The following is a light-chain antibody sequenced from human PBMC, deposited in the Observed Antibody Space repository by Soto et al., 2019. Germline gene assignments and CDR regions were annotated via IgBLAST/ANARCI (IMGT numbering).Light chain of an antibody. V-gene: IGLV2-14*02. CDR1: SSDVGGYDL. Sequence: QSALTQPASVSGSPGQSITISCTGTSSDVGGYDLVSWYQQHPGKAPKLIIYEGSKRPSGISNRFSGSKSGNTASLTISGLQAEDEADYYCSSYTSRSTLDYVFGSGTKVTVL. CDR3: SSYTSRSTLDYV. J-gene: IGLJ1*01. CDR2: EGS.